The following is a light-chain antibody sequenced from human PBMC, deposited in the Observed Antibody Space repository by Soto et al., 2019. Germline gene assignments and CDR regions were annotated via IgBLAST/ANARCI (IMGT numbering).Light chain of an antibody. CDR2: GAS. J-gene: IGKJ1*01. V-gene: IGKV1-5*01. CDR1: QGIRHY. Sequence: DIQMTQSPPTLSASVGDRVTITCRVSQGIRHYLAWYQQMPGKAPKLLIYGASTLQSGVPSRFSGSGSGTEFTLTISSLQPDDFGTYFCQHHNSYSQTFGQGTKVEIK. CDR3: QHHNSYSQT.